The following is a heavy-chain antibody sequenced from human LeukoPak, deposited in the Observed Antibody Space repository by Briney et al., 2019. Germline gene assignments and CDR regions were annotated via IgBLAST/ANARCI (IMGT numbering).Heavy chain of an antibody. D-gene: IGHD5-18*01. V-gene: IGHV4-59*01. CDR3: ARDQYSYGYGDWFDP. CDR1: GGSISSYY. Sequence: PPETLSLTCTVSGGSISSYYWSWIRQPPGKGLEWIGYIYYSGSTNYNPSLKSRVTISVDTSKNQFSLKLSSVTAADTAVYYCARDQYSYGYGDWFDPWGQGTPVTVSS. J-gene: IGHJ5*02. CDR2: IYYSGST.